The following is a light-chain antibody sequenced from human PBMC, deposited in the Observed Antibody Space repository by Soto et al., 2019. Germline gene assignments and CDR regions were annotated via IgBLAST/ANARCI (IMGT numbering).Light chain of an antibody. CDR3: QHYNSYSEA. Sequence: DIQMTQSPSTLSGTVGDRVTITCRASQTISSWLAWYQQKPGKAPKLLIYKASTLKSGVPSRFSGSGSGTELTLTISSLQPDDCETYECQHYNSYSEAFGQGTKVDIK. CDR2: KAS. V-gene: IGKV1-5*03. CDR1: QTISSW. J-gene: IGKJ1*01.